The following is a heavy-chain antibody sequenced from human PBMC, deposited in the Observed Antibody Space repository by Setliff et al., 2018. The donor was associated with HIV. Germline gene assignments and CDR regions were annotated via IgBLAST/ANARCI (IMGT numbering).Heavy chain of an antibody. Sequence: PSETLSLTCSVSGGSISRSSYYWGWIRQSPGKGLEWIGSIYYSGTTYYNPSFRSRVTVSVDTSKNQFSLKLSSVTAADTAVYYCARGRITMVRGVIHNWFDPWGQGTLVTVSS. V-gene: IGHV4-39*01. CDR3: ARGRITMVRGVIHNWFDP. CDR2: IYYSGTT. J-gene: IGHJ5*02. D-gene: IGHD3-10*01. CDR1: GGSISRSSYY.